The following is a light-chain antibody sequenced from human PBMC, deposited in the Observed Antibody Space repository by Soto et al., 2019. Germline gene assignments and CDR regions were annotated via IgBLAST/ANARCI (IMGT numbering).Light chain of an antibody. CDR2: GAS. J-gene: IGKJ4*01. CDR3: QQNNKWPPVT. V-gene: IGKV3-15*01. CDR1: QTISND. Sequence: EVVVTQSPATVSVSPGEGVTLSCRASQTISNDLAWYQQKPCQAPRLLIYGASTRATGVPARFSGGGSGTEFTLTISSLQSEDFAFYYCQQNNKWPPVTFGGGTKVEIK.